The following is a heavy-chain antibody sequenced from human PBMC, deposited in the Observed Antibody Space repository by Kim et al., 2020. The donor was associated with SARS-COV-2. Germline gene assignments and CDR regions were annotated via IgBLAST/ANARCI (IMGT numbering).Heavy chain of an antibody. V-gene: IGHV3-23*01. CDR1: GFTFSSYA. CDR2: ISGSGGST. Sequence: GGSLRLSCAASGFTFSSYAMSWVRQAPGKGLEWVSAISGSGGSTYYADSVKGRFTISRDNSKNTLYLQMNSLRAEDTAVYYCAKASITIFGVVISHYYYYDMDVGAKAPPVT. D-gene: IGHD3-3*01. J-gene: IGHJ6*03. CDR3: AKASITIFGVVISHYYYYDMDV.